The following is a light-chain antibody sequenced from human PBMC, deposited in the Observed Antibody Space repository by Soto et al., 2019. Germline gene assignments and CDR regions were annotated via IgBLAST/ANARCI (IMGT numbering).Light chain of an antibody. CDR3: QQYNTWPPWT. V-gene: IGKV3-15*01. J-gene: IGKJ1*01. Sequence: EVVMTQSPATLSVSPGERATLSCRASQSVSSNLAWYQQKPGQAPRLLIYGASTRATGIPARFSGSGSGTDFTLTISSPQSQDFAVYYCQQYNTWPPWTFGQGTKVEIK. CDR1: QSVSSN. CDR2: GAS.